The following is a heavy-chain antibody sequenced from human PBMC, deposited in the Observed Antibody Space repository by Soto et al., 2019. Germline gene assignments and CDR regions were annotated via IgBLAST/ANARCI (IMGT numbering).Heavy chain of an antibody. CDR2: IYYSGST. V-gene: IGHV4-39*01. CDR3: ARTHPSYGDY. Sequence: QLQLQESGPGLVKPSETLSLTCTVSSGSISSSSYYWGWIRQPPGKGLEWIGSIYYSGSTYYNPSLKSRVTISVDTSKNQFSLKLSSVTAADTAVYYCARTHPSYGDYWGQGTLVTVSS. J-gene: IGHJ4*02. CDR1: SGSISSSSYY. D-gene: IGHD5-18*01.